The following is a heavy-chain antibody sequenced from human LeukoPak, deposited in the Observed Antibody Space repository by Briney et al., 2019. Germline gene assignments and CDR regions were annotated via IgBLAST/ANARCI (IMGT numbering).Heavy chain of an antibody. Sequence: GGSLRLSCAASGFTFNTYWMSWVRQAPGKGLDWVANIKHDGSEKYYVDSVKGRFTISRDNAKNSLYLQVNSLRAEDTAVYYCATGIAADDIYSYYYYMDVWGKGTTVTVSS. CDR2: IKHDGSEK. J-gene: IGHJ6*03. CDR3: ATGIAADDIYSYYYYMDV. D-gene: IGHD6-13*01. CDR1: GFTFNTYW. V-gene: IGHV3-7*01.